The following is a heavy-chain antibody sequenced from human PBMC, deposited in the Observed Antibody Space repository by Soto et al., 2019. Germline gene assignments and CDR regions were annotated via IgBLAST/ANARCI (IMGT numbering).Heavy chain of an antibody. CDR3: ARVPDR. V-gene: IGHV4-28*03. CDR2: IYYSGTT. CDR1: GYSISRSNW. Sequence: SETLSLTCAVSGYSISRSNWWGWIRQPPGKGLEWIGYIYYSGTTYYNPSLKSRVTMSVDRSKNQFSLKLSSVTAADTAVYYCARVPDRWGQGTLGTVSS. D-gene: IGHD2-2*01. J-gene: IGHJ5*02.